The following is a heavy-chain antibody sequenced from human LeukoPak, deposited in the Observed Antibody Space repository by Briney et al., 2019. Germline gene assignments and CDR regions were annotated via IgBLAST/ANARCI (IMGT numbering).Heavy chain of an antibody. CDR3: AGGFGITFGRVSTIAFDI. Sequence: GGSLRLSCVASGFTFNNYDIHWVRQTSGEGLEWVSGIAVAGDTYYPDSVKGRFTTSRENAKSSVYLQMNRLRAGDTAVYYCAGGFGITFGRVSTIAFDIWGQGTRVIVSS. CDR1: GFTFNNYD. V-gene: IGHV3-13*01. D-gene: IGHD3-16*01. CDR2: IAVAGDT. J-gene: IGHJ3*02.